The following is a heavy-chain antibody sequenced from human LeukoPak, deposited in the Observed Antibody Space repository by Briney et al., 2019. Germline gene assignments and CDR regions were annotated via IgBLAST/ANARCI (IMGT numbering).Heavy chain of an antibody. V-gene: IGHV4-34*01. CDR1: GGSFSGYY. CDR3: ARLEGTAMGMGSYYYYYYGMDV. CDR2: INHSGST. D-gene: IGHD5-18*01. J-gene: IGHJ6*02. Sequence: LETLSLTCAVYGGSFSGYYWSWIRQPPGKGLEWIGEINHSGSTNYNPSLKSRVTISVDTSKNQFSLKLSSVTAADTAVYYCARLEGTAMGMGSYYYYYYGMDVWGQGTTVTVSS.